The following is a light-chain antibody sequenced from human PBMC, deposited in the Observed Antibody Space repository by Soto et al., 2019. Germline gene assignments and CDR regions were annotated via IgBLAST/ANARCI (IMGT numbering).Light chain of an antibody. CDR2: DAS. CDR3: QQYNDWPPWT. V-gene: IGKV1-33*01. CDR1: QDIRDY. J-gene: IGKJ1*01. Sequence: DIQMTQSPTSLSASVGDRVTITCQASQDIRDYVNWYQHKPGQAPKLLIYDASTLETGVPSRFSGSGSGTDFTFTISSLQPEDIATYYCQQYNDWPPWTFGQGTKVEFK.